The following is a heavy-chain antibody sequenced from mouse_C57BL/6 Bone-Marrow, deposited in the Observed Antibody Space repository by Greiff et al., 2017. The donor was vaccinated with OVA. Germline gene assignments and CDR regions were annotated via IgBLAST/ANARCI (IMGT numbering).Heavy chain of an antibody. CDR3: ARGKLEDWYFDV. Sequence: VKLQQPGAELVKPGASVKLSCKASGYTFTSYWMHWVKQRPGQGLEWIGMIHPNSGSTNYNEKFKSKATLTVDKSSSTAYMQLSSLTSEDSAVYYCARGKLEDWYFDVWGTGTTVTVSS. CDR1: GYTFTSYW. V-gene: IGHV1-64*01. CDR2: IHPNSGST. J-gene: IGHJ1*03.